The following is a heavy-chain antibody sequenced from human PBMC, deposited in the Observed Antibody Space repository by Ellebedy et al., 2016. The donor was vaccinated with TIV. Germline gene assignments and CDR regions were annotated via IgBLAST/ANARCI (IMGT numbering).Heavy chain of an antibody. D-gene: IGHD1-26*01. CDR1: GFTVSSRI. CDR3: ATRGLGGATR. V-gene: IGHV3-53*01. CDR2: IYGGEST. Sequence: GGSLRLSCAGSGFTVSSRIMSWVRQAPGKGLECVSIIYGGESTDYADAVRGRFTISRDHYTLFLQMNSLTAEDTAVYYCATRGLGGATRWGQGTLVTVSS. J-gene: IGHJ4*02.